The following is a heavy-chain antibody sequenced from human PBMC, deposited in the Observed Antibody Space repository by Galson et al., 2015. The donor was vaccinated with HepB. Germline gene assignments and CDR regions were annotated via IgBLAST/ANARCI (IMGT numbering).Heavy chain of an antibody. J-gene: IGHJ3*02. CDR2: IRKDGSEI. CDR1: GFTFSSDW. V-gene: IGHV3-7*03. D-gene: IGHD3-10*01. CDR3: ARDANYHSSGKYYDAFDI. Sequence: SLRLSCAASGFTFSSDWMSWVRQAPGKGLEWVANIRKDGSEINYVDSVKGRFTISRDNAKNSLYLQMNSLRAEDTAVYYCARDANYHSSGKYYDAFDIWGQGTKVTVSS.